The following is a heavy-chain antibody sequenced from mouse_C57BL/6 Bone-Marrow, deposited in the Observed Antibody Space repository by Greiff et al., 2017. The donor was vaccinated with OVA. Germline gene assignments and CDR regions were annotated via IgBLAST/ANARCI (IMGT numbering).Heavy chain of an antibody. J-gene: IGHJ4*01. Sequence: VQLQQPGTELVKPGASVKLSCKASGYTFTSYWMHWVKQRPGQVLEWIGNINPSNGGTNYNEKFKSKATLTVDKSSSTAYMQLSSLTSEDSAVYYCARFYYGNYVAMDYWGQGTSVTVSS. CDR3: ARFYYGNYVAMDY. CDR2: INPSNGGT. CDR1: GYTFTSYW. D-gene: IGHD2-1*01. V-gene: IGHV1-53*01.